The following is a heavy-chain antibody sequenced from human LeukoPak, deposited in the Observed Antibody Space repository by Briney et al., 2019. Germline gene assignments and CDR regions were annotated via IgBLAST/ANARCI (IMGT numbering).Heavy chain of an antibody. Sequence: GGSQRLSCAASGFTFSSYWMHWVRQAPGKGLVWVSRINSDGSSTNYADSVKGRFTISRDNAKNTLYLQMNSLRAEDTAVYYCARDQLFGEFLPFDPWGQGTLVTVSS. D-gene: IGHD3-10*02. J-gene: IGHJ5*02. CDR1: GFTFSSYW. CDR3: ARDQLFGEFLPFDP. V-gene: IGHV3-74*01. CDR2: INSDGSST.